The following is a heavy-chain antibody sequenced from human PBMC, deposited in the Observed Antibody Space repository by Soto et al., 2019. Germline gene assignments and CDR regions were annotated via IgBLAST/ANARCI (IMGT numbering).Heavy chain of an antibody. CDR1: GYTFTTYP. Sequence: ASVKVSCKASGYTFTTYPMHWVRQAPGQRLEWMGWINGGHGNTEYSQKFQGRVTITRDTSASSAYMELSSLRSEDTAVYYCARGEIAAAGYYYGMDVWGQGTTVTVSS. V-gene: IGHV1-3*01. J-gene: IGHJ6*02. D-gene: IGHD6-13*01. CDR3: ARGEIAAAGYYYGMDV. CDR2: INGGHGNT.